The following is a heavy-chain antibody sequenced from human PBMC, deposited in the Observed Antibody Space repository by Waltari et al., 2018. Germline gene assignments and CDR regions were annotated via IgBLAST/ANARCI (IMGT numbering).Heavy chain of an antibody. D-gene: IGHD2-15*01. CDR2: ISGSSRTI. J-gene: IGHJ4*02. Sequence: EVQLVESGGGLVQHGGSLRLSCAASGFLFSTYSMNWVRQAPGKGLEWLSYISGSSRTIYYAGSVKGRFTISRDNAKNSLYLHMNSLRAEDTAIYYCARDKTPVDYRGQGTLVTVSS. CDR1: GFLFSTYS. CDR3: ARDKTPVDY. V-gene: IGHV3-48*04.